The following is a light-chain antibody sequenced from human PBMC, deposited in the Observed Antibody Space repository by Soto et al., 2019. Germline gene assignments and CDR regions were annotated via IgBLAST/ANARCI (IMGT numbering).Light chain of an antibody. V-gene: IGKV1-17*01. CDR1: QGIRNA. CDR3: LQHNSLPLT. J-gene: IGKJ2*01. CDR2: AAS. Sequence: DIQMTQSPSSLSASVGDRVTITCRASQGIRNALVWYQQKPGKATKRLIYAASSLQSGVPSRFSGTGSGTEFTLTINSLQPEDFATYYCLQHNSLPLTFGQGTKLEIK.